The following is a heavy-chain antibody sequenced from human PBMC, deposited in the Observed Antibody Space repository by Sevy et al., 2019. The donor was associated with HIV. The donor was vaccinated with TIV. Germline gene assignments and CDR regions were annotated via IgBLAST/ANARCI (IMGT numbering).Heavy chain of an antibody. CDR2: IIPIFGTA. Sequence: ASVKVSCKASGGTFSSYAISWVRQAPGQGLEWMGGIIPIFGTANYAQKFRGRVTITADKSTSTAYMELSSLRSEDTAVYYCAREDGYYRLNWFDPWGQGTLVTVSS. CDR1: GGTFSSYA. CDR3: AREDGYYRLNWFDP. D-gene: IGHD3-3*01. J-gene: IGHJ5*02. V-gene: IGHV1-69*06.